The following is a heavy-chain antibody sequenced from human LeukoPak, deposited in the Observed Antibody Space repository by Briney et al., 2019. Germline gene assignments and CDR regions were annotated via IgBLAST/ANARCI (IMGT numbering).Heavy chain of an antibody. V-gene: IGHV4-4*07. Sequence: PSETLSLTCTVSGGSISSYYWSWIRQPAGKGLEWIWRIYTSGSTNYNPSLKSRVTMSVDTSKNQFSLNLSSVTAADTAVYYCARASMAPLYNWFDPWGQGTLVTVSS. D-gene: IGHD2-8*01. CDR1: GGSISSYY. J-gene: IGHJ5*02. CDR2: IYTSGST. CDR3: ARASMAPLYNWFDP.